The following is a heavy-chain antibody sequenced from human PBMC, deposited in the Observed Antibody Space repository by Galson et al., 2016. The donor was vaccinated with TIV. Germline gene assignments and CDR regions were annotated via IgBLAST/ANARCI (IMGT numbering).Heavy chain of an antibody. D-gene: IGHD2/OR15-2a*01. Sequence: SVKVSCKVSGDSLSDLSTHWVRQAPGKGLEWMGGFDPEQHKKIYAQKLQGRVTLTEDTSTDTAFLELSSLSFEDTAVYYCASVAWFPGLSLDNWGQGTLVIVSS. CDR2: FDPEQHKK. CDR3: ASVAWFPGLSLDN. J-gene: IGHJ4*02. V-gene: IGHV1-24*01. CDR1: GDSLSDLS.